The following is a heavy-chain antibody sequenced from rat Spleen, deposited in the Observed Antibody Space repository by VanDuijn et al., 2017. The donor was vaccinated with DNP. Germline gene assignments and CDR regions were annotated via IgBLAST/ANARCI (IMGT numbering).Heavy chain of an antibody. D-gene: IGHD1-4*01. CDR2: ITNSGGST. Sequence: EVQLVGSGGGLVQPGRSLKLSCVASGFTFSEYNMAWVRQAPTKGLEWVASITNSGGSTYYRDSVKGRITISRDNAKSTLYLQMDSLRSEDTATYYCTTGAGSPWGQGTSVTVSS. CDR1: GFTFSEYN. V-gene: IGHV5S10*01. CDR3: TTGAGSP. J-gene: IGHJ4*01.